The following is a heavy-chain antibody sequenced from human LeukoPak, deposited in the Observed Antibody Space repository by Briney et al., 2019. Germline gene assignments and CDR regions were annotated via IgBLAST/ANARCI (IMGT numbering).Heavy chain of an antibody. CDR1: GFTFSSYG. D-gene: IGHD1-26*01. CDR2: IWYDGSNK. Sequence: GGSLRLSCAASGFTFSSYGMHWVRQAPGKGLEWVAVIWYDGSNKYYADSVKGRFTISRDNAKNSLYLQMNSLRAEDTAVYYCARSRYSGSYLDAFDIWGQGTMVTVSS. CDR3: ARSRYSGSYLDAFDI. J-gene: IGHJ3*02. V-gene: IGHV3-33*08.